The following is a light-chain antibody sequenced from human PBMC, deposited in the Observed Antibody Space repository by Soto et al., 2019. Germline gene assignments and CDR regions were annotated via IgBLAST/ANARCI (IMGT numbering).Light chain of an antibody. V-gene: IGLV2-14*03. CDR3: SSYTSTSIPQV. CDR1: SSDIGAYDY. Sequence: QSALTQPASVSGSPGQSITISCTGTSSDIGAYDYVSWYQQYPGTAPKLMVYDVYRRPSGVSTRFSGSKSGNTASLTISGLQPEDEADYYCSSYTSTSIPQVFGTGTKLTVL. J-gene: IGLJ1*01. CDR2: DVY.